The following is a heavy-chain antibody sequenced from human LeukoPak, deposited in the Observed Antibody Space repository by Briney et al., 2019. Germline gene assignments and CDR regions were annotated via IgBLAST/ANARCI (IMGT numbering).Heavy chain of an antibody. J-gene: IGHJ4*02. CDR2: IIPIFGTA. Sequence: SVKVSCKASGGTFSNYAINWVRQAPGPGLEWMGGIIPIFGTANYAQKFQGRVMITADESTRTVYMELNSLKSEDTAVYYCARGWDYDSGGRPTAYVYWGQGTLVTVSS. CDR1: GGTFSNYA. D-gene: IGHD3-22*01. CDR3: ARGWDYDSGGRPTAYVY. V-gene: IGHV1-69*13.